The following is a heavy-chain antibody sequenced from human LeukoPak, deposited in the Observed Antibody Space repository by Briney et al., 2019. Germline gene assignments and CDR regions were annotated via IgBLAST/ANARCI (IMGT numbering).Heavy chain of an antibody. Sequence: GGSLRLSCAASGFTFSSYSMNWVRQAPGKGLEWVSSISSSSSYIYYADSVKGRFTISRDNAKNSLYLQMNSLRAEDTAVYYCARTYDFWSGSQVGGYFDYWGQGTLVTVSS. CDR2: ISSSSSYI. D-gene: IGHD3-3*01. V-gene: IGHV3-21*01. J-gene: IGHJ4*02. CDR1: GFTFSSYS. CDR3: ARTYDFWSGSQVGGYFDY.